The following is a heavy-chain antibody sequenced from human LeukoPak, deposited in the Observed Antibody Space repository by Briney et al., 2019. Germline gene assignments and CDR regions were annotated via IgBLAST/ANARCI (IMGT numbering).Heavy chain of an antibody. CDR2: ISGSGGST. J-gene: IGHJ4*02. Sequence: GGSLRLSCATSGFNFDRYTIHWVRQAPGKGLEWVSAISGSGGSTYYADSVKGRFTISRDNSKNTLYLQMNSLRAEDTAVYYCAKGGVIVVVPAAQKFDYWGQGTLVTVSS. D-gene: IGHD2-2*01. CDR1: GFNFDRYT. CDR3: AKGGVIVVVPAAQKFDY. V-gene: IGHV3-23*01.